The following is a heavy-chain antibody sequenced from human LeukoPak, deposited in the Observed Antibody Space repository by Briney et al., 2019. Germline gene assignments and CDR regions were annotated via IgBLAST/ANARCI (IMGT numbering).Heavy chain of an antibody. D-gene: IGHD2-15*01. V-gene: IGHV1-2*06. J-gene: IGHJ5*02. Sequence: ASVKVSCKASGYTFTGYYICWVRQAPGQGLKWMGRINPNSGGTQYAQEFQGRVTMTRDTSISTAYMELSRLTSDDTAVYYCARGYCSGGGCYSVENWFDPWGQGTLVTVSS. CDR3: ARGYCSGGGCYSVENWFDP. CDR1: GYTFTGYY. CDR2: INPNSGGT.